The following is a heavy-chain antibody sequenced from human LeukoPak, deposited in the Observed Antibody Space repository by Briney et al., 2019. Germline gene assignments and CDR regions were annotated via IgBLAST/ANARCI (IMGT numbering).Heavy chain of an antibody. CDR3: ASSGWYEGRYFDL. CDR2: ISYDGSNK. Sequence: GRSLRLSCAASGFTFSSYGMHWVRQAPGKGLEWVAVISYDGSNKYYADSVKGRFTISRDNSKNTLYLQMNSLRAEDTAVYYCASSGWYEGRYFDLWGRGTLVTVSS. V-gene: IGHV3-30*03. CDR1: GFTFSSYG. D-gene: IGHD6-19*01. J-gene: IGHJ2*01.